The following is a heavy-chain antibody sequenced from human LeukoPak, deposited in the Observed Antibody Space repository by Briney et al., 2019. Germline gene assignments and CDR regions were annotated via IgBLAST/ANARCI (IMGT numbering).Heavy chain of an antibody. D-gene: IGHD6-19*01. CDR2: IRNDGGT. V-gene: IGHV4-34*01. J-gene: IGHJ4*02. CDR3: ARGGTWPVHFDY. CDR1: DESFSDYY. Sequence: SETLSLTCTVYDESFSDYYWSWIRQPPGKGLEWIGEIRNDGGTNYNPSLKSRVTISVDTSKNQFSLRLNSVTAADTAVYYCARGGTWPVHFDYWGQGTLVTVSS.